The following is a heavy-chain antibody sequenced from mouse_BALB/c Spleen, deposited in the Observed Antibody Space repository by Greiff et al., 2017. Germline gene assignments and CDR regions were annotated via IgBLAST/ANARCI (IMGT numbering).Heavy chain of an antibody. CDR2: INSNGGST. CDR1: GFTFSSYG. V-gene: IGHV5-6-3*01. CDR3: ATGQDGSSFFDY. D-gene: IGHD1-1*01. J-gene: IGHJ2*01. Sequence: EVKLMESGGVLVQPGGSLKLSCAASGFTFSSYGMSWVRQTPDKRLEWVATINSNGGSTYYPDSVKGRFTISRDNAKNTLYLQMSSLKSEDTAMYYCATGQDGSSFFDYWGQGTTVTVSS.